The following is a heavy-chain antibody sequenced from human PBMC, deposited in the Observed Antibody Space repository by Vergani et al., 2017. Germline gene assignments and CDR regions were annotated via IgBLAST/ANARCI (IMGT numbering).Heavy chain of an antibody. V-gene: IGHV3-23*01. CDR3: VRDPWESGGPYSGC. J-gene: IGHJ4*02. D-gene: IGHD2-15*01. CDR2: ISDNGGTT. Sequence: EAQLLESGGGFVQPGGSLRLSCAASGYTFRDYAMTWVRQAPGKGLEWVSIISDNGGTTYYADSVKGRFTISRDNSKDTLYLQMNSLRAEDTAVYYCVRDPWESGGPYSGCWGRGTLVSVSS. CDR1: GYTFRDYA.